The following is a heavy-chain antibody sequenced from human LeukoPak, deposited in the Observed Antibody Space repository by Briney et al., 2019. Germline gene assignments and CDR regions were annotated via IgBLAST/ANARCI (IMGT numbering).Heavy chain of an antibody. Sequence: YPSETLSLTCTVSGGSINNFYWSWIRQSPGKGLEWIGYVHSSGRTDYNPSLRSRVSMSADTSKSQLSLRLTSVTAADTAVYFCARHDEECPGEYCFLLSFDYWGQGTLVPVSS. V-gene: IGHV4-59*08. J-gene: IGHJ4*02. CDR1: GGSINNFY. CDR3: ARHDEECPGEYCFLLSFDY. D-gene: IGHD2-8*02. CDR2: VHSSGRT.